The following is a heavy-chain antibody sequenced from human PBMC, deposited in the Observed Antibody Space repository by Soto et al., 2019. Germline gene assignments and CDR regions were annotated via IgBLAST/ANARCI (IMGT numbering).Heavy chain of an antibody. D-gene: IGHD2-15*01. CDR1: GYTFTGYY. Sequence: QVQLVQSGAEVKKPGASVKVSCKASGYTFTGYYMHWVRQAPGQVLEWMGWINPNSGVTNYAQKFQGWDTMTRDTSISTAYMELSRLRSDDTAVYYCARAGVCSGGSCYFDYWGQGTLVTVSS. CDR3: ARAGVCSGGSCYFDY. CDR2: INPNSGVT. V-gene: IGHV1-2*04. J-gene: IGHJ4*02.